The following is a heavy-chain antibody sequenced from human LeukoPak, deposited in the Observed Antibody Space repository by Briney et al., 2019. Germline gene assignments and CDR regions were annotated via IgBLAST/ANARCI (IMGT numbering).Heavy chain of an antibody. CDR2: IWYDGSNK. V-gene: IGHV3-33*08. CDR3: ATAVASSSGWYADY. CDR1: GFTFSSHG. Sequence: GGSLRLSCAASGFTFSSHGMHWVRQAPGKGLEWVAVIWYDGSNKYYADSVKGRFTVSRDNSKNTLYLQMNSLRAEDTAVYYCATAVASSSGWYADYWGQGTLVTVSS. J-gene: IGHJ4*02. D-gene: IGHD6-19*01.